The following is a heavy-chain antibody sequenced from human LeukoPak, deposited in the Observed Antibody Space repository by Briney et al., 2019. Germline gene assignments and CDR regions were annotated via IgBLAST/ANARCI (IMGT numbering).Heavy chain of an antibody. D-gene: IGHD3-22*01. CDR3: ARWDYYYDSSGYYYDY. V-gene: IGHV1-69*04. CDR2: IIPILGIA. CDR1: GGTFSSYA. Sequence: ASVKVSCTASGGTFSSYAISWVRQAPGQGLEWMGRIIPILGIANYAQKFQGRVTITADKSTSTAYMELSSLRSEDTAVYYCARWDYYYDSSGYYYDYWGQGTLVTVSS. J-gene: IGHJ4*02.